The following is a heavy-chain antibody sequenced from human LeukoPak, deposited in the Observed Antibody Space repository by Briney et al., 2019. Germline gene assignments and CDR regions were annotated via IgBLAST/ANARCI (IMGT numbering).Heavy chain of an antibody. J-gene: IGHJ3*01. Sequence: GGSLRLSRAASGFSINYDWMSWVRQAPGKGLGWVGRIKSKTDGGTTEYAAPVKGRFTISRDDSRNTLYLQMSSLKSEDTAVYYCVRDQYCASSSCPGAFDLWGQGTVVTVSS. CDR3: VRDQYCASSSCPGAFDL. CDR2: IKSKTDGGTT. CDR1: GFSINYDW. D-gene: IGHD2-2*01. V-gene: IGHV3-15*01.